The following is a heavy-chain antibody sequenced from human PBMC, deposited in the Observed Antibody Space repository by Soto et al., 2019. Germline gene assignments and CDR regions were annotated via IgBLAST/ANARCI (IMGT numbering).Heavy chain of an antibody. V-gene: IGHV3-21*01. J-gene: IGHJ4*02. CDR3: ARDPVAVTSPFYFDY. CDR2: ISTSTTYV. Sequence: EVQLVESGGGLVKPGGSLRLSCVASGFTFSRYGMTWVRQGPGKGLEWVSFISTSTTYVSYGDSVRGRFTISRDNAENTLYLQMDSLRAEDTAVYYCARDPVAVTSPFYFDYWGQGTLVTVSS. D-gene: IGHD6-19*01. CDR1: GFTFSRYG.